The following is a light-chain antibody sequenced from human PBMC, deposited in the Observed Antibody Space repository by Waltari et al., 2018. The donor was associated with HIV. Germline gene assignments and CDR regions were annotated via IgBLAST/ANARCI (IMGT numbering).Light chain of an antibody. J-gene: IGKJ3*01. CDR1: QTVTNK. CDR3: QQSFSSPLT. Sequence: DIQMTQSPSSLSASVGDSVTITCRASQTVTNKVNWYQQKPGKAPKVLIYDASTLQSGVPSRFRGGGSWTVFTLTITSLQLDDFATYFCQQSFSSPLTFGPGTKVDI. V-gene: IGKV1-39*01. CDR2: DAS.